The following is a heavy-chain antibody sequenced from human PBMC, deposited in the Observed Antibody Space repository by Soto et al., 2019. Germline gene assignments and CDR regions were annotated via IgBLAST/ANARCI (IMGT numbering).Heavy chain of an antibody. D-gene: IGHD3-16*01. V-gene: IGHV3-7*01. CDR1: GFRFSSYW. CDR2: INQDTSYR. J-gene: IGHJ4*02. Sequence: PGGSLRLSCVASGFRFSSYWMTWVRQAPGKGLEWVAIINQDTSYRYYVDSVEGRFTISRGNAKSSVYLQMNSLRAEDTALYYCAKVGYNDWDFDRWGQGTLVTVSS. CDR3: AKVGYNDWDFDR.